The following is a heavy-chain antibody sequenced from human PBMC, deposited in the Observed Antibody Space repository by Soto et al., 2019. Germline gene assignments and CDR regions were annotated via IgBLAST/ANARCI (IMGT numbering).Heavy chain of an antibody. CDR1: GYTFTSYA. J-gene: IGHJ3*02. CDR3: ARAGYCSGGSCYSGNDTFDI. D-gene: IGHD2-15*01. CDR2: INAGNGNT. Sequence: ASLKVSCKASGYTFTSYAMHWVRQAPGQRLEWMGWINAGNGNTKYSQKFQGRVTITRDTSASTAYMELSSLRSEDTAVYYCARAGYCSGGSCYSGNDTFDIWGQGTMVTVSS. V-gene: IGHV1-3*01.